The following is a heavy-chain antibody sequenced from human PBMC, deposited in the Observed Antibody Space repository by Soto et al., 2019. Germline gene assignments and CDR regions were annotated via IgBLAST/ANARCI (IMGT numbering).Heavy chain of an antibody. J-gene: IGHJ4*02. CDR3: GRVAIKMAIRSIDS. V-gene: IGHV4-34*01. Sequence: PSETLSLTCAVYGGSLSGYYWTWIRQPPGKGLEWIGEVNPGGITNYSPSVKSRLKISLDTSKKEVSLEMTSVTAADTAVYYCGRVAIKMAIRSIDSWGPGTLVTVSS. CDR1: GGSLSGYY. CDR2: VNPGGIT.